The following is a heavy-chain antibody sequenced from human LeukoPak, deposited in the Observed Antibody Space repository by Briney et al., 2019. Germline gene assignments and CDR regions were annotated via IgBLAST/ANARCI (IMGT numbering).Heavy chain of an antibody. CDR3: ARDGDTAMVIYYFDY. Sequence: GGSLRLSCAASGFTFSSYAMHWVRQAPGKGLEWVAVISYDGSNKYYADSVKGRFTISRDNSKNTLYLQMNSLRAEDTAVYYCARDGDTAMVIYYFDYWGQGTLVTVSS. CDR1: GFTFSSYA. D-gene: IGHD5-18*01. V-gene: IGHV3-30*04. CDR2: ISYDGSNK. J-gene: IGHJ4*02.